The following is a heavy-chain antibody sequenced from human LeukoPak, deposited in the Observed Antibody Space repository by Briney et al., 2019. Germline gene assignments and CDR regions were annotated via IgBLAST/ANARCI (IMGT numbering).Heavy chain of an antibody. CDR2: VWNDGNKK. CDR3: AREAHSYYYDSSGYEAHFDY. J-gene: IGHJ4*02. CDR1: GFTFRNYG. Sequence: GESLKISCAASGFTFRNYGIHWVRQAPGKGLEWVATVWNDGNKKCYAESVKGRFTISRDNSKNTLYLQMNSLRAEDTAVYYCAREAHSYYYDSSGYEAHFDYWGKRTLVTVSS. V-gene: IGHV3-33*01. D-gene: IGHD3-22*01.